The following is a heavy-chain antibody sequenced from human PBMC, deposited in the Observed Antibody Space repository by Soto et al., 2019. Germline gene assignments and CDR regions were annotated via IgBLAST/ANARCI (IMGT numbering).Heavy chain of an antibody. CDR3: ARLDV. V-gene: IGHV3-66*01. CDR2: IYSGGNT. Sequence: EVQLVESGGGLVQPGGSLRLSCAASGFTVSSNYMSWVRQAPGKGLEWVSVIYSGGNTHYADSVKGRFTISRDDSKNTLYLQMSGLRGEDTAVYYCARLDVWGQGTTVTVSS. J-gene: IGHJ6*02. CDR1: GFTVSSNY.